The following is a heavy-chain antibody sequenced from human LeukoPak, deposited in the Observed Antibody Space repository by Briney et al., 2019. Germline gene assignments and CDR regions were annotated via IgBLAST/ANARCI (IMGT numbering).Heavy chain of an antibody. CDR2: ISSSSSYI. CDR3: ARLGDIVVVPAADSGVDY. J-gene: IGHJ4*02. CDR1: GFTFSIYS. Sequence: GGSLRLSCAASGFTFSIYSMNWVRQAPGKGLEWVSSISSSSSYIYCADSVKGRFTFSRDNAKYSLYLQMNSLRAEDTAVYYCARLGDIVVVPAADSGVDYWGQGTLVTVSS. V-gene: IGHV3-21*01. D-gene: IGHD2-2*01.